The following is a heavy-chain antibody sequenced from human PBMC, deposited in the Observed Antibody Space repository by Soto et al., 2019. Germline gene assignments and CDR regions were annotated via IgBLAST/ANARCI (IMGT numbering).Heavy chain of an antibody. Sequence: AAVKVSCTASENTFIGYYLHWVRQAPGQGLEWMGWISPYSGDTDSAQKFQGRVTLARDTSTKTVYMELSRLTSEDTAVYYCARGQGYFDWWEDYWGQGTLVTVSS. V-gene: IGHV1-2*02. CDR3: ARGQGYFDWWEDY. J-gene: IGHJ4*02. D-gene: IGHD3-9*01. CDR2: ISPYSGDT. CDR1: ENTFIGYY.